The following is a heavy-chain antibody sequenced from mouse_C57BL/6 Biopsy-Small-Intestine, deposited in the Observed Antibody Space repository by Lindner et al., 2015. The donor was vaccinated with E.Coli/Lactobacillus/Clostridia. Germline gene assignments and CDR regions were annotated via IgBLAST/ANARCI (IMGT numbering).Heavy chain of an antibody. Sequence: VQLQESGPELVKPGASVKIPCKASGYTFTDYNMDWVKQSHGKSLEWIGDINPNNGGTIYNQKFKGKATLTVDKSSSTAYMELRSLTSEDTAVYFCARAAGTDWYFDVWGTGTTVTVSS. D-gene: IGHD4-1*01. CDR2: INPNNGGT. CDR3: ARAAGTDWYFDV. J-gene: IGHJ1*03. V-gene: IGHV1-18*01. CDR1: GYTFTDYN.